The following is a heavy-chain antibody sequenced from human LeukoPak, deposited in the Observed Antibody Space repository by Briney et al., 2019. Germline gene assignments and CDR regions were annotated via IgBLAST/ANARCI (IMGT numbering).Heavy chain of an antibody. CDR1: GFTFSSYD. J-gene: IGHJ3*02. D-gene: IGHD3-3*01. CDR2: IGTAGDT. CDR3: ARDSSGFGAFDI. V-gene: IGHV3-13*01. Sequence: PGGSLRLSCAASGFTFSSYDMHWVRQATGKGLEWVSAIGTAGDTYYPGSVKGRFTISRENAKNSLYLQMNSLRAGDTAVYYCARDSSGFGAFDIWGQGTMVTVSS.